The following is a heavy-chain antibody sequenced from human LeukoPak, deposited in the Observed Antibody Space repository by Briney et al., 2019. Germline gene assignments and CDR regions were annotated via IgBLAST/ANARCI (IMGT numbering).Heavy chain of an antibody. CDR3: ARHSSAYSYDF. V-gene: IGHV4-59*08. D-gene: IGHD5-12*01. Sequence: IPSETLSLTCTVSGGSITSYYWSWIRQPPGKGLEWIGYLYDSGSTNYNPSLKSRVTILVDTSKNQFSLKVSSVIAADTAVYYCARHSSAYSYDFWGQGTLVTVSS. CDR1: GGSITSYY. J-gene: IGHJ4*02. CDR2: LYDSGST.